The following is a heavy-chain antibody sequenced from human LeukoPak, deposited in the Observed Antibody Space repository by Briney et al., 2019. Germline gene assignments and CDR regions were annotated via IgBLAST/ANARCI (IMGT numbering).Heavy chain of an antibody. V-gene: IGHV4-38-2*02. CDR3: ARDYYGSGPP. CDR1: GYSISSGYY. J-gene: IGHJ5*02. D-gene: IGHD3-10*01. Sequence: SETLSLTCTVSGYSISSGYYWGWIRQPPGKGLEWIASIYHIGSTYYNPSLKSRVTISVDTSKNQFSLKLSSVTAADTAMHYCARDYYGSGPPWGQGTLVTVSS. CDR2: IYHIGST.